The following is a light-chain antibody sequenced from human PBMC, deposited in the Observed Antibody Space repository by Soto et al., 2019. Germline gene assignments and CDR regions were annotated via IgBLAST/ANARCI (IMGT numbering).Light chain of an antibody. J-gene: IGKJ1*01. V-gene: IGKV3-20*01. CDR3: QQYGGSPPQT. CDR2: GAS. CDR1: QSVSSNY. Sequence: ESVLTQSPGTLSLSPGERATLSCRASQSVSSNYLAWYQQKPGQAPRLLIYGASSRATGIPDRFSGSGSGTDFTLTISRLEPEDFAVYYCQQYGGSPPQTFGQGTKVEIK.